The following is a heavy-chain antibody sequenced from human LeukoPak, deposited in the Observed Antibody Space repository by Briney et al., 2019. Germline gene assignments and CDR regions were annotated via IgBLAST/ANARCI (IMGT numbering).Heavy chain of an antibody. Sequence: GGALGLSCAAPGFPVMSNYMSWIRQAPGKGVEGVSSISGSGRTIYYADSVKRRFTISRDNAKNSLYLQMNSLRAEDTAMYYCARERRTFSGLDSWGQGTLVTVSS. V-gene: IGHV3-11*04. CDR1: GFPVMSNY. CDR3: ARERRTFSGLDS. D-gene: IGHD6-19*01. J-gene: IGHJ5*01. CDR2: ISGSGRTI.